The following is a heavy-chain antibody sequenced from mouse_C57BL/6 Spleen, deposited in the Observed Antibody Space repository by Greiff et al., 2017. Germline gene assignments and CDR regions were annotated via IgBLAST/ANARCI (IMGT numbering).Heavy chain of an antibody. CDR3: ARYDYEAY. V-gene: IGHV1-64*01. CDR2: LHPNSGSP. CDR1: GYTFTSSW. Sequence: QVQLQQPGAELVKPGASVKLSCKASGYTFTSSWMHWVKQRPGQGLEWIGLLHPNSGSPNYNEKFKCKATLTVAKSSSTAYMQLSSLTSEDAAVYYCARYDYEAYWGQGTLVTVSA. D-gene: IGHD2-4*01. J-gene: IGHJ3*01.